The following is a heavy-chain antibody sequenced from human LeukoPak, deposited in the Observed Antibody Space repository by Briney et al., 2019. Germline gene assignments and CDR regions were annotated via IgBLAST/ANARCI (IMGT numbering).Heavy chain of an antibody. CDR3: ARLNTVTLRLYYYYYMDV. Sequence: GGSLRLSCAASGLTFRTFAMSWVRQAPGKGLEWVSVIYSGGSTYYADSVKGLFTISRDNPKNTLYLQMNSLRAEDTAVYYCARLNTVTLRLYYYYYMDVWGKGTTVTISS. CDR2: IYSGGST. D-gene: IGHD4-17*01. J-gene: IGHJ6*03. V-gene: IGHV3-53*01. CDR1: GLTFRTFA.